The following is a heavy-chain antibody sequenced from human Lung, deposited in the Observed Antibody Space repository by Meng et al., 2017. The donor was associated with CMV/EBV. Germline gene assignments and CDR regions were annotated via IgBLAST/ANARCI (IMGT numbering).Heavy chain of an antibody. CDR3: AREREDIVATGYFDY. J-gene: IGHJ4*02. V-gene: IGHV4-34*01. Sequence: SETLSLTCAVYGGSLSGYYWTWIRQPPGKGLEWIGEINHSGGTSYNPSLKSRLTMSVDMSKNQVSLKLSSVTAADTAVYYCAREREDIVATGYFDYWGQGTLVTVSS. CDR1: GGSLSGYY. CDR2: INHSGGT. D-gene: IGHD5-12*01.